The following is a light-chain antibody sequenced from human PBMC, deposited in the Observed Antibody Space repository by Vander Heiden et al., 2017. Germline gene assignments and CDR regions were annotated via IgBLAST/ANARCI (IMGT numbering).Light chain of an antibody. CDR1: QSISSY. CDR3: QQHDSSLTFT. CDR2: AAS. Sequence: DIQMTQSPSSLSASVGDRVTITCRASQSISSYLNWYQQKPGKAPKLLIYAASSLQRGVPSRFSGGGCGTDFTLTISSRQPEDFSAYYCQQHDSSLTFTFGQGTKVEIK. J-gene: IGKJ2*01. V-gene: IGKV1-39*01.